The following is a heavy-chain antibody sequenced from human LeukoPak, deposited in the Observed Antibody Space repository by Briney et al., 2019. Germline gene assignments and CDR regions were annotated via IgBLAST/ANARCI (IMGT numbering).Heavy chain of an antibody. D-gene: IGHD3-22*01. CDR1: GGSISSSSYY. V-gene: IGHV4-39*01. J-gene: IGHJ4*02. Sequence: KPSETLSLTCTASGGSISSSSYYWGWIRQPPGKGLEWIGSIYYSGSTYYNPSLKSRVTISVDTSKNQFSLKLSSVTAADTAVYYCARHPAYYYDSSGYLDYWGQGTLVTVSS. CDR3: ARHPAYYYDSSGYLDY. CDR2: IYYSGST.